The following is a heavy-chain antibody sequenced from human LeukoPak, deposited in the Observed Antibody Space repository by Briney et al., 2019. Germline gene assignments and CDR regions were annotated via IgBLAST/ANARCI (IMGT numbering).Heavy chain of an antibody. Sequence: PGGSLRLSCAASGFTFSSYSMNRVRQAPGKGLEWVSSISSSSSYIYYADSVKGRFTISRDNAKNSLYLQMNSLRAEDTAVYYCARDVGRVGAPDYWGQGTLVTVSS. CDR2: ISSSSSYI. D-gene: IGHD1-26*01. J-gene: IGHJ4*02. CDR1: GFTFSSYS. V-gene: IGHV3-21*01. CDR3: ARDVGRVGAPDY.